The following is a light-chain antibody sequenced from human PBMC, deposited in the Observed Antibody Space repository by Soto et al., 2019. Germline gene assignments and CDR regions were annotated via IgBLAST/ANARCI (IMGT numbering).Light chain of an antibody. CDR1: QDIGNY. CDR2: DAS. V-gene: IGKV1-33*01. CDR3: QQYETLPTT. J-gene: IGKJ5*01. Sequence: DIQMTQSPSSLSASVGDRVSITCQASQDIGNYLNWYQQIPGKAPKLLIFDASNLESGVPSRFSGSGSGTDFTFTISSLQPEDSATYYCQQYETLPTTFGQGTRLEIK.